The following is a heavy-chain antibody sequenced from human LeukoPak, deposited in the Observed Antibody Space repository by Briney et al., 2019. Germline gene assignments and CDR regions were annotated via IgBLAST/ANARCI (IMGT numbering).Heavy chain of an antibody. CDR1: GGSLNSHI. CDR2: ITPVIDVS. Sequence: SVKVSCTASGGSLNSHIFTWVRQAPGQGLEWMGKITPVIDVSKYAQKFQGRLTITADKSTATVYMELSGLKSDDTAVYYCARVNLRGSQYNWFDPWGQGTLVTVSS. V-gene: IGHV1-69*02. CDR3: ARVNLRGSQYNWFDP. J-gene: IGHJ5*02. D-gene: IGHD1-26*01.